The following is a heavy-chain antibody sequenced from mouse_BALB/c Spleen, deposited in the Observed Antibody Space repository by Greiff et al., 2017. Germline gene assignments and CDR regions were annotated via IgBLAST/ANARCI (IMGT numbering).Heavy chain of an antibody. V-gene: IGHV3-2*02. Sequence: EVMLVESGPGLVKPSQSLSLTCTVTGYSITSDYAWNWIRQFPGNKLEWMGYISYSGSTSYNPSLKSQISITRDTSKNQFFLQLNSVTTEDTATYYCATTGTPYWYFDVWGAGTTVTVSS. J-gene: IGHJ1*01. CDR2: ISYSGST. CDR1: GYSITSDYA. D-gene: IGHD4-1*01. CDR3: ATTGTPYWYFDV.